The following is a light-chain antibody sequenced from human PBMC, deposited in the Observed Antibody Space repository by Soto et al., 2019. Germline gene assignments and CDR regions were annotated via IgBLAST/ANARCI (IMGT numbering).Light chain of an antibody. CDR3: CSYAGSSWI. V-gene: IGLV2-11*01. CDR2: DVD. CDR1: NSDVGHYNY. J-gene: IGLJ2*01. Sequence: QSALTQPRSVSGSPGQSVTISCTGTNSDVGHYNYVSWYQQHTGKAPKLIIFDVDKRPSGVPDRFSGSKSGNTASLTISGLQAEDEADYYCCSYAGSSWIFGGGTKVTVL.